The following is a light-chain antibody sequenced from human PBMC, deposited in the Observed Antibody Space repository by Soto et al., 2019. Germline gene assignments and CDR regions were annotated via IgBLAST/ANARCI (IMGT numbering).Light chain of an antibody. Sequence: IQMTQSPSSLSASVGDRVAITCRASQSINRDLHWYHHKPAEAPNLLISRASSLQSGVPSRFRGSGFGTDFTLTISSLQREDFATYYCQQSQITHYSFGQGTKVDLK. CDR3: QQSQITHYS. V-gene: IGKV1-39*01. CDR1: QSINRD. CDR2: RAS. J-gene: IGKJ2*03.